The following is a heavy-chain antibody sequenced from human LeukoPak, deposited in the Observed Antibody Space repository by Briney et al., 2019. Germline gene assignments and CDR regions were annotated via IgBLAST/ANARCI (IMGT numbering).Heavy chain of an antibody. J-gene: IGHJ3*02. CDR2: IIPIFGTA. D-gene: IGHD5-18*01. CDR1: GGTFSTYA. CDR3: ARDAPSETTMVSAFDI. V-gene: IGHV1-69*13. Sequence: SVKVSCKAYGGTFSTYAISWVRQAPGQGLEWMGGIIPIFGTANYAQKFQGRVAISADEFTRTAYVEVSSLRSEDTAVYYCARDAPSETTMVSAFDIWGQGTMVTVSS.